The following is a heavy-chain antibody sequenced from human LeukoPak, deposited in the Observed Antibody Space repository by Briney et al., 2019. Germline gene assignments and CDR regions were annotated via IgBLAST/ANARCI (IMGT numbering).Heavy chain of an antibody. Sequence: HPGRSLRLSCAASGFTFSSYAMHWVRQAPGKGLEWVAVISYDGSNKYYADSVKGRFTISRDNSKNTLYLQMNSLRAEDTAVYYCARELPYSSSGSYWGQGTLVTVSS. J-gene: IGHJ4*02. V-gene: IGHV3-30-3*01. CDR3: ARELPYSSSGSY. CDR1: GFTFSSYA. D-gene: IGHD6-6*01. CDR2: ISYDGSNK.